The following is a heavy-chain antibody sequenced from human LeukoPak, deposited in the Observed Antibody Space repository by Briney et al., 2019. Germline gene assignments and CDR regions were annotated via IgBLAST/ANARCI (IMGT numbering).Heavy chain of an antibody. CDR1: GYTFTSYG. CDR2: INPNSGGT. V-gene: IGHV1-2*02. D-gene: IGHD3-3*01. J-gene: IGHJ4*02. CDR3: ARDQGLNGVTIFGVVMTAKQPTPPTLDY. Sequence: GASVKVSCKASGYTFTSYGISWVRQAPGQGLEWMGWINPNSGGTNYAQKFQGRVTMTRDTSISTAYMELSRLRSDDTAVYYCARDQGLNGVTIFGVVMTAKQPTPPTLDYWGQGTLVTVSS.